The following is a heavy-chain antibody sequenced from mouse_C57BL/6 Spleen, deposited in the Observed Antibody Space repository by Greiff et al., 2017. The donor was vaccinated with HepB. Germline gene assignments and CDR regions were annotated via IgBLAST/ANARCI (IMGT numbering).Heavy chain of an antibody. Sequence: VKLQQPGAELVKPGASVKLSCKASGYTFTSYWMQWVKQRPGQGLEWIGEIDPSDSYTNYNQKFKGKATLTVDTSSSTAYMQLSSLTSEDSAVYYCARHGPGSSSGYLDYWGQGTSVTVSS. J-gene: IGHJ4*01. CDR3: ARHGPGSSSGYLDY. D-gene: IGHD3-2*02. V-gene: IGHV1-50*01. CDR1: GYTFTSYW. CDR2: IDPSDSYT.